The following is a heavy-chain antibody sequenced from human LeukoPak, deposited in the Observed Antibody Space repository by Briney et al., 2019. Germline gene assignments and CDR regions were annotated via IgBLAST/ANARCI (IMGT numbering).Heavy chain of an antibody. CDR2: IYYSGST. V-gene: IGHV4-39*01. J-gene: IGHJ4*02. CDR3: ASLGITMIVVWD. Sequence: KPSETLSLTCTVSGGSISSSSYYWGWIRQPPGKGLEWIGSIYYSGSTYYNPSLKSRVTISVDTSKNQFSLKLSSVTAADTAVYYCASLGITMIVVWDWGQGTLVTVSS. D-gene: IGHD3-22*01. CDR1: GGSISSSSYY.